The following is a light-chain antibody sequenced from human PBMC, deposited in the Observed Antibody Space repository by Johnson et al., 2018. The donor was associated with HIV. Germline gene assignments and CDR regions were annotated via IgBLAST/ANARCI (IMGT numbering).Light chain of an antibody. Sequence: QSVLTQPPSVSAAPGQKVTISCSGSSSNIGNNYVSWYQQLPGTAPKLLIYENNKRPSGIPDRFSGSKSDASATLPITGLQTGDEADYYCGTWDNSLTAYVFGTGTKVTV. CDR2: ENN. V-gene: IGLV1-51*02. CDR3: GTWDNSLTAYV. J-gene: IGLJ1*01. CDR1: SSNIGNNY.